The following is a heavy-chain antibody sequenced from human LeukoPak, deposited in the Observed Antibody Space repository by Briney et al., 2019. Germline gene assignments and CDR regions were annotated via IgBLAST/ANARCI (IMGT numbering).Heavy chain of an antibody. CDR1: GYSFTGYY. V-gene: IGHV1-2*02. J-gene: IGHJ4*02. CDR2: INPNSGGT. CDR3: ARGSAEKDYDSSGFDY. Sequence: ASVKVSCKAPGYSFTGYYMHWVRQAPGQGLEWMGWINPNSGGTNYAQKFQGRVTMTRDTSISTAYMELSRLRSDDTAVYYCARGSAEKDYDSSGFDYWGQGPLVTVSS. D-gene: IGHD3-22*01.